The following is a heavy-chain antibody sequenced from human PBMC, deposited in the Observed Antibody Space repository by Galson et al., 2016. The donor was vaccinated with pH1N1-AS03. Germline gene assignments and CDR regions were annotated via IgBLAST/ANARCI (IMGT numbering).Heavy chain of an antibody. Sequence: PALVKPPQTLTLTCTFSGFSLNSSGMCVNWIRQPPGKALEWLARIEWNDDRYYTTSLKTRLTISKDTSKNQVVRTMTNMDAVDTATYYCERIWTKHCYSSTDSWDQGTLVTVSS. CDR1: GFSLNSSGMC. CDR2: IEWNDDR. V-gene: IGHV2-70*11. J-gene: IGHJ4*02. CDR3: ERIWTKHCYSSTDS. D-gene: IGHD2-21*02.